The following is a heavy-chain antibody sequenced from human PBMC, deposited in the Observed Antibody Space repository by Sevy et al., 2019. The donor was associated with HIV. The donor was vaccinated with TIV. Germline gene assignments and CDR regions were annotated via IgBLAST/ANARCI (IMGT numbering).Heavy chain of an antibody. D-gene: IGHD1-26*01. CDR1: GGSISSSYYY. CDR2: FYYGRST. J-gene: IGHJ2*01. Sequence: SETLSLTCTVSGGSISSSYYYWGWLRQPPGKGLEWIDSFYYGRSTYYNPSLKSRVTISVDTSKIQFSLNLSSVAAADTAVSYCARHWPPGELGGWYFDLWGRGTLVTVSS. CDR3: ARHWPPGELGGWYFDL. V-gene: IGHV4-39*01.